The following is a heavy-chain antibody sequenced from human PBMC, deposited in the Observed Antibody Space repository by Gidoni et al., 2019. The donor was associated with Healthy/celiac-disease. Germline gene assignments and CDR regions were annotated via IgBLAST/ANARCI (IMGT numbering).Heavy chain of an antibody. V-gene: IGHV3-30*04. Sequence: QVQLVASGGGVVQPGRSLRLSCAASGFTFRSHAMNWVRQAPGKGLEWVAVISYDGRNKYNADSVKGRFTISRDNSKNTLYLQMNSLRAEDTAVYYCARDRYEGHYGMDVWGQGTTVTVSS. D-gene: IGHD2-2*01. J-gene: IGHJ6*02. CDR2: ISYDGRNK. CDR3: ARDRYEGHYGMDV. CDR1: GFTFRSHA.